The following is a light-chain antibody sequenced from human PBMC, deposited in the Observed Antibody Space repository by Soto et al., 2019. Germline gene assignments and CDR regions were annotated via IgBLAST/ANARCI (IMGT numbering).Light chain of an antibody. J-gene: IGKJ2*01. CDR3: QQYLSYPYT. Sequence: AIRMTQSPSSFSASTGDIVTITCRASQGISSYLAWYQQKPGKTPKLLIYAAATLQRGAPSRFSASGSGTAFTVNISRLQSEDFATYYWQQYLSYPYTFGQGTKLEI. V-gene: IGKV1-8*01. CDR1: QGISSY. CDR2: AAA.